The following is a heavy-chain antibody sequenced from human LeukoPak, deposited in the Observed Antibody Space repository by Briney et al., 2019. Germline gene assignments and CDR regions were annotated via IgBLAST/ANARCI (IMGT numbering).Heavy chain of an antibody. D-gene: IGHD2-15*01. Sequence: GGSLRLSCAASEFTFSSYAMSWVRQAPGKGLEWVSSISANGGSTYYADSVKGRFTISRDNSKNTLYLQMNSLRAEDTAIYYCAKNGDRGAYCSGGSCYPYYYYNMDVWGKGTTVTISS. CDR3: AKNGDRGAYCSGGSCYPYYYYNMDV. J-gene: IGHJ6*03. CDR1: EFTFSSYA. V-gene: IGHV3-23*01. CDR2: ISANGGST.